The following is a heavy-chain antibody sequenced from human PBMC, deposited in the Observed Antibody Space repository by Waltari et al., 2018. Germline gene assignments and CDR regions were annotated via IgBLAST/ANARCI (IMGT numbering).Heavy chain of an antibody. V-gene: IGHV3-53*01. CDR2: IYVTGNT. Sequence: EVQLVESGGGSIQLGGSLRLSCAASGFTASSNYMSWVRQAPGKGLEWVSVIYVTGNTDYADSVKGRFTTSRDNSKNTVYLQMDSLRVEDTAMYYCARRLVVAGTLDVFDLWGQGTRVIVSS. CDR3: ARRLVVAGTLDVFDL. D-gene: IGHD2-15*01. J-gene: IGHJ3*01. CDR1: GFTASSNY.